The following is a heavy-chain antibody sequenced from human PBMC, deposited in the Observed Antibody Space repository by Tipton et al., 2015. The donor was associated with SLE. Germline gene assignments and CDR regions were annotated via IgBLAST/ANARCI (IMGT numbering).Heavy chain of an antibody. J-gene: IGHJ1*01. D-gene: IGHD6-6*01. CDR3: ARAGGQLSHFQH. CDR1: GFTFDDYA. CDR2: ISWNSGCI. V-gene: IGHV3-9*01. Sequence: SLRLSCAASGFTFDDYAMHWVRQAPGKGLEWVSGISWNSGCIGYADSVKGRFTISRDNAKNSLYLQMNSLRAEDTALYYCARAGGQLSHFQHWGQGTLVTVSS.